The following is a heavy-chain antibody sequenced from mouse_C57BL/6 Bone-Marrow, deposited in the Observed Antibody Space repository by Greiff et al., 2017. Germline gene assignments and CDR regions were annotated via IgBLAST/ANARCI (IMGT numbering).Heavy chain of an antibody. CDR2: IAPSDSYT. CDR3: ARNLYYYGSSVAWFAY. CDR1: GYTFTSYW. D-gene: IGHD1-1*01. Sequence: VQLQQPGAELVRPGTSVKLSCKASGYTFTSYWMHWLKQRPGQGLEWIGVIAPSDSYTNYNQKFKGKATLTVDTSSSTAYMQLSSLTSEDSAVYYCARNLYYYGSSVAWFAYWGQGTLVTVSA. J-gene: IGHJ3*01. V-gene: IGHV1-59*01.